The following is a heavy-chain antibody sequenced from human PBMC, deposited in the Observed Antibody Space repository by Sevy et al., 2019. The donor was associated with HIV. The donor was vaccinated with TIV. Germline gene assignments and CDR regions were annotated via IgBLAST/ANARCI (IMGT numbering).Heavy chain of an antibody. CDR2: IKSKTDGGTT. D-gene: IGHD7-27*01. CDR1: GFTFSNAW. J-gene: IGHJ3*01. V-gene: IGHV3-15*01. CDR3: TTGPWIVSAGDENAFDL. Sequence: GGSLRLSCAASGFTFSNAWMSWVRQAPGKGLEWVGRIKSKTDGGTTDYAAPVKGRFTISRDDSKNTLYLLMNSLKTEDTAVYYCTTGPWIVSAGDENAFDLWGQGTMVTVSS.